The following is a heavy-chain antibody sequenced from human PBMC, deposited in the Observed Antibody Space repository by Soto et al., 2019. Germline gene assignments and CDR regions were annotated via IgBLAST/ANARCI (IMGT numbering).Heavy chain of an antibody. CDR1: GASITSTTYF. V-gene: IGHV4-39*01. Sequence: SEALTLTCTLSGASITSTTYFWAWIRKPPGKGLEWVVSIYYSGKTHYNPSLKSRVTISVDRSKNQLSLQMSSVTAADTAVYYCAKNLPRTGRFDYWGQGSLVTVSS. J-gene: IGHJ4*02. CDR3: AKNLPRTGRFDY. CDR2: IYYSGKT.